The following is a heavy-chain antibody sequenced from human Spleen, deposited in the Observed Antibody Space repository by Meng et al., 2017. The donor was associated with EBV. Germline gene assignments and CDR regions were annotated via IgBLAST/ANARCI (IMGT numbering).Heavy chain of an antibody. CDR3: ARKRGDSGNWFDP. Sequence: QVRLVQSGAGVKKPGASMKVSCKASGYTFTGHYMHWVRQAPGQGLEWMGWINTGNDKAVYSQNFQGRVTITTDTSASTAYMELSSLRFEDTAVYYCARKRGDSGNWFDPWGQGTLVTVSS. J-gene: IGHJ5*02. D-gene: IGHD3-10*01. V-gene: IGHV1-3*04. CDR1: GYTFTGHY. CDR2: INTGNDKA.